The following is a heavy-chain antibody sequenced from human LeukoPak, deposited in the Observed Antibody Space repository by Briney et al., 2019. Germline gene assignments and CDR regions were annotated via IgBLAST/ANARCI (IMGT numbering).Heavy chain of an antibody. V-gene: IGHV3-9*01. CDR2: ISWNSGSI. Sequence: GGSLRLSCAASGFTFDDYAMHWVRQAPGKGLEWVSGISWNSGSIGYADSVKGRFTISRDNAKNSLYLPMNSLRAEDTALYYCAKGSYYDSSGYLGYWGQGTLVTVSS. J-gene: IGHJ4*02. CDR3: AKGSYYDSSGYLGY. CDR1: GFTFDDYA. D-gene: IGHD3-22*01.